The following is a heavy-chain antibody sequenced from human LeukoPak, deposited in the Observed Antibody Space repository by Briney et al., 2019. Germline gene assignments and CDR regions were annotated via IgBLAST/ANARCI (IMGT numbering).Heavy chain of an antibody. J-gene: IGHJ4*02. CDR2: ISSSSSTI. V-gene: IGHV3-48*04. Sequence: GGSLRLSCAASGFTFSSYSMNWVRQAPGKGLEWVSYISSSSSTIYYADSVKGRFTISRDNAKNSLYLQMNSLRAEDTAVYYCARDGLYGSGSYLFGYWGQGTLVTVSS. CDR1: GFTFSSYS. CDR3: ARDGLYGSGSYLFGY. D-gene: IGHD3-10*01.